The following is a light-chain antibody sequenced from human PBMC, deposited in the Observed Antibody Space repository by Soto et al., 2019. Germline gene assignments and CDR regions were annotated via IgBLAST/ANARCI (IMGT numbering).Light chain of an antibody. Sequence: QSALTQPASVSGSPGQSITISCTGTSSDVGGYNFVSWYQQHPGKAPRLMIFEVNNRPSGVSDRFSGSKSGHTASLTISGLQAGDEGVYYCSSYSFSSTLVVFGGGTKLTVL. CDR2: EVN. J-gene: IGLJ3*02. V-gene: IGLV2-14*01. CDR3: SSYSFSSTLVV. CDR1: SSDVGGYNF.